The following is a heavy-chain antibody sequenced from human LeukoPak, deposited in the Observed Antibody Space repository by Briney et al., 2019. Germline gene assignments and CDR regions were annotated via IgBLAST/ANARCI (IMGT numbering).Heavy chain of an antibody. V-gene: IGHV3-30*03. J-gene: IGHJ4*02. CDR1: GFTFSSYG. D-gene: IGHD5-18*01. CDR2: ISYDGSNK. Sequence: PGRSLRLSCAASGFTFSSYGMHWVRQAPGKGLEWVAVISYDGSNKYYADSVKGRFTISRDNSKNTLYLQMNSLRAEDTAVYYCASPGSVGDTGMPDYWGQGTLVTVSS. CDR3: ASPGSVGDTGMPDY.